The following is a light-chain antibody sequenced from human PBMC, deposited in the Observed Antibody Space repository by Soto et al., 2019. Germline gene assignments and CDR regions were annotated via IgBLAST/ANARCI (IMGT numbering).Light chain of an antibody. Sequence: DIRMTQSPSSLSSCVGDRVTISCRSSQSISSYLNWYQQKPGKAPELLIYAASSLQSGVPSRFSGSGSGTDFTLTISSLQPEDFATYFCQQSYSTPPWTFGQGTKVDIK. CDR2: AAS. CDR1: QSISSY. V-gene: IGKV1-39*01. J-gene: IGKJ1*01. CDR3: QQSYSTPPWT.